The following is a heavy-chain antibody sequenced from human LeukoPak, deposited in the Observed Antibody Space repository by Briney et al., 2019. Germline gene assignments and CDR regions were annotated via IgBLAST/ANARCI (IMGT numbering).Heavy chain of an antibody. D-gene: IGHD2-21*02. J-gene: IGHJ5*02. CDR2: ISPYNGNT. Sequence: ASVKASSKASGSPFTSYGISWVRQPPGQGFAWMGWISPYNGNTNSAQKLQGRVTMTTDTSTSTAHMELRSLRSDDTAVYYCAKAYCGSDCYSNWFDPWGQGTLVTVSS. CDR3: AKAYCGSDCYSNWFDP. CDR1: GSPFTSYG. V-gene: IGHV1-18*01.